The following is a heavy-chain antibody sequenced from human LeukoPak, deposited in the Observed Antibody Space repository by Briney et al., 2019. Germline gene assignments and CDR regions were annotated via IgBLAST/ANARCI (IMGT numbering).Heavy chain of an antibody. CDR3: ARIGCSSTSCPFDY. D-gene: IGHD2-2*01. J-gene: IGHJ4*02. CDR1: GYSFTNYW. CDR2: IHPGDSDT. V-gene: IGHV5-51*01. Sequence: GESLQISCETSGYSFTNYWIGWVRQMPGKGLEWMGIIHPGDSDTRYSPSIQGQVTISVDKSINTAYLQWSSLKASDTAMYYCARIGCSSTSCPFDYWGQGTLVTVSS.